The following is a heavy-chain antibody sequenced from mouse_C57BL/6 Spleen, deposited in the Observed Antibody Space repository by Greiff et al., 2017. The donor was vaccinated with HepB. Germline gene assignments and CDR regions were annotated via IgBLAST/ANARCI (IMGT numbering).Heavy chain of an antibody. CDR3: ARGGFAY. CDR2: ISSGGSYT. V-gene: IGHV5-6*02. J-gene: IGHJ3*01. CDR1: GFTFSSYG. Sequence: EVKLVESGGDLVKPGGSLKLSCAASGFTFSSYGMSWVRQTPDKRLEWVATISSGGSYTYYPDSVKGRFTISRDNAKNTLYLQMSSLKSEDTAMYYCARGGFAYWGQGTLVTVSA.